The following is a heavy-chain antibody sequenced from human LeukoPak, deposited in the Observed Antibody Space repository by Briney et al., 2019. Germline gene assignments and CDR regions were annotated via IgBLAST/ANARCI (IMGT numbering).Heavy chain of an antibody. CDR2: INYSGIS. V-gene: IGHV4-59*08. CDR1: GGSISYLF. Sequence: SETLSLTCTVSGGSISYLFWTWIRQSPGKGLEWIGYINYSGISNYNPSLKSRVTIPVDTSKNQFSLKLTSVTAADTAVYYCARHYCTGGSCYRSDYWGQGTLVTVSS. CDR3: ARHYCTGGSCYRSDY. D-gene: IGHD2-15*01. J-gene: IGHJ4*02.